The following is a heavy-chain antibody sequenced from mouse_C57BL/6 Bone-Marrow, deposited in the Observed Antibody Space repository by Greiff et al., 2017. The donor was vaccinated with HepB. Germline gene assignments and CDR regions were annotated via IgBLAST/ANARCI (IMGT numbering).Heavy chain of an antibody. Sequence: EVMLVESGGGLVKPGGSLKLSCAASGFTFSSYAMSWVRQTPEKRLEWVATISDGGSYTYYPDNVKGRFTISRDNAKNNLYLQMSHLKSEDTAMYYCARDVRNYFDYWGQGTTLTVSS. J-gene: IGHJ2*01. CDR1: GFTFSSYA. CDR2: ISDGGSYT. CDR3: ARDVRNYFDY. V-gene: IGHV5-4*01.